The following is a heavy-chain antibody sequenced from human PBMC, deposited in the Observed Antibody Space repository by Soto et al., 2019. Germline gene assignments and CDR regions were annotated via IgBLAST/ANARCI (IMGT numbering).Heavy chain of an antibody. Sequence: EVQLVESGGGLVQPGGSLRLSCGASGFIFSKYSMNWVRQAPGKGLEWLSYISSNSVTIYYADSVRGRFTIFRDNAKNSLYLQMNSLRDEDTAVYYCAREGSSGWYVFTWFDPWGQGTLVTVS. CDR1: GFIFSKYS. CDR2: ISSNSVTI. D-gene: IGHD6-19*01. J-gene: IGHJ5*02. V-gene: IGHV3-48*02. CDR3: AREGSSGWYVFTWFDP.